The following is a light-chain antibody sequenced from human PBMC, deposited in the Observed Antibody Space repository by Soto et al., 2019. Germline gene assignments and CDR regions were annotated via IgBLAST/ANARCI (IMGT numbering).Light chain of an antibody. Sequence: EIVLTQSPGTLSLSPGERATLSCRASQSVSSSYLAWYQQKPGQAPRLLIYGASIRATGIPDRFSGSGSGTDFTLTISRLEPEDFAVYYCQQYGSSSGFTFGPGTKVDI. CDR1: QSVSSSY. J-gene: IGKJ3*01. CDR3: QQYGSSSGFT. V-gene: IGKV3-20*01. CDR2: GAS.